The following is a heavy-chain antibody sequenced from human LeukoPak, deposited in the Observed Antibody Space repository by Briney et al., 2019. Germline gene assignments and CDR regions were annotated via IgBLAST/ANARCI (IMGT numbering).Heavy chain of an antibody. J-gene: IGHJ3*02. CDR1: GGSISSYY. V-gene: IGHV4-4*09. Sequence: SETLSLTCTVSGGSISSYYWSWIRQPPGKGLEWIGYIYTSGSTNYNPSLKSRVTISVDTSKNQFSLKLSSVTAADTAVYYCARRKRGYCSSTSCPGAFDIWDQGTMVTVSS. CDR2: IYTSGST. D-gene: IGHD2-2*01. CDR3: ARRKRGYCSSTSCPGAFDI.